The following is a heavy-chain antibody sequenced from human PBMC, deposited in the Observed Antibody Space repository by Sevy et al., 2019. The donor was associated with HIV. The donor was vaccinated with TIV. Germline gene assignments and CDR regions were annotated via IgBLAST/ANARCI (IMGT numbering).Heavy chain of an antibody. V-gene: IGHV3-7*03. Sequence: GGSLRLSCAASGFSFSNYWMSWVRQAPGKGLEWVANIKLDGSEKYYVDSVKGRFTISRDNAKKSLYLQMNSLRTEDTAVYYCARDCSSTTCPWGMDVWGQGTTVTVSS. CDR1: GFSFSNYW. D-gene: IGHD2-2*01. J-gene: IGHJ6*01. CDR3: ARDCSSTTCPWGMDV. CDR2: IKLDGSEK.